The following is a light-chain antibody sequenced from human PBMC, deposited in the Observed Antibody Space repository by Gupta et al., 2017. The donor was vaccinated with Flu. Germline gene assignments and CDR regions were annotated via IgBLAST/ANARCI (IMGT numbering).Light chain of an antibody. CDR1: HRVTTN. Sequence: EEVALSCRASHRVTTNLAWYQQNPGQAPRLLIYGASTRATGIPARFSGSGSGTEFTLTISSLQSEDFAVYYCQQYNNWPPITFGQGTRLEIK. V-gene: IGKV3-15*01. CDR2: GAS. J-gene: IGKJ5*01. CDR3: QQYNNWPPIT.